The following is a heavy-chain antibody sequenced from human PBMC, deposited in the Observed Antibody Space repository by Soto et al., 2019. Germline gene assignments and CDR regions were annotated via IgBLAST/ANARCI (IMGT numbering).Heavy chain of an antibody. Sequence: PSETLSLTCTVSGGSISSYYWSWIRQPPGKGLEWIGYIYYSGSTNYNPSLKSRVTISVDTSKNHFSLKLSSVTAADTAVYYCARSRYSGYDCLDCWGQGTLVTVSS. CDR1: GGSISSYY. CDR2: IYYSGST. D-gene: IGHD5-12*01. J-gene: IGHJ4*02. CDR3: ARSRYSGYDCLDC. V-gene: IGHV4-59*08.